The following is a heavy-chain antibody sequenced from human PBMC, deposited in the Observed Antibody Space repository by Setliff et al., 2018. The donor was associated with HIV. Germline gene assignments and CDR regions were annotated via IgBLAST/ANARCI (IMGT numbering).Heavy chain of an antibody. CDR3: ARGKGSSGYYYYYGMDV. Sequence: ASVKVSCKASGHTFTFYSMHWVRQAPGQRLEWMGWINAGNGNTKYSQKFQGRVTITRDTSASTAYMELSSLRSEDTAVYYCARGKGSSGYYYYYGMDVWGQGTTVTVS. J-gene: IGHJ6*02. V-gene: IGHV1-3*01. D-gene: IGHD3-10*01. CDR2: INAGNGNT. CDR1: GHTFTFYS.